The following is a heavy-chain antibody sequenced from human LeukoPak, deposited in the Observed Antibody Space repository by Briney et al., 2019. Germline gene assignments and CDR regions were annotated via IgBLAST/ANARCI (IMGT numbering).Heavy chain of an antibody. CDR2: ILYDGSNK. V-gene: IGHV3-30-3*01. Sequence: GGSLRLSCAASGFTFSRCAMHWVRQAPGKGLECVAVILYDGSNKYYADSVKGRFTISRDNSKNTVYLQMNSLRAEDTAVYYCARGGLHYYDSSGFDYWGQGTLVTVSS. D-gene: IGHD3-22*01. CDR1: GFTFSRCA. CDR3: ARGGLHYYDSSGFDY. J-gene: IGHJ4*02.